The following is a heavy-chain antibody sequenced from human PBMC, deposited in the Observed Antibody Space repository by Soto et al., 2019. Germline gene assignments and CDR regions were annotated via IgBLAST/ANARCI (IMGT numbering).Heavy chain of an antibody. CDR2: IFYSGAT. D-gene: IGHD3-9*01. J-gene: IGHJ3*02. V-gene: IGHV4-59*01. CDR1: GGSITRYY. Sequence: SETLSFTCTVSGGSITRYYWSWIRQPPGKGLEWIGNIFYSGATNYSPSLKSRLTISVDTSKNQFSLTLRSVAAADTAVYYCAAEGSYDILTGLYTPRSFDTWGQGTMVTVSS. CDR3: AAEGSYDILTGLYTPRSFDT.